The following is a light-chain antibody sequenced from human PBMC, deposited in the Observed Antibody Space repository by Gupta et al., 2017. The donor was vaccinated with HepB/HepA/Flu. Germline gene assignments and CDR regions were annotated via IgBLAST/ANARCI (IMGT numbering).Light chain of an antibody. V-gene: IGLV2-14*03. CDR2: DVS. Sequence: RDVGGYNYVSWYQQYPGKAPKLIIYDVSSRPSGVSNRFSGSMSGSPASLAISGLQGEDEADYFCSSYATSSTLRIFGGGTKVTVL. CDR3: SSYATSSTLRI. J-gene: IGLJ2*01. CDR1: RDVGGYNY.